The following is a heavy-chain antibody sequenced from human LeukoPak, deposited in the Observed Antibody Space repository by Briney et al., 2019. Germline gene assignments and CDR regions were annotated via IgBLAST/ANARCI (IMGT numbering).Heavy chain of an antibody. CDR3: ARGALEYSGYDQTFDY. CDR2: ISYDGSNK. V-gene: IGHV3-30-3*01. CDR1: GFTFSTYS. Sequence: PGGSLRLSCAASGFTFSTYSMCWVRQAPGKGLEWVTVISYDGSNKYHADSVKGRFTISRDNSKNTLYLQMNSLRVEDTAVYYCARGALEYSGYDQTFDYWAQGTLVTVSS. J-gene: IGHJ4*02. D-gene: IGHD5-12*01.